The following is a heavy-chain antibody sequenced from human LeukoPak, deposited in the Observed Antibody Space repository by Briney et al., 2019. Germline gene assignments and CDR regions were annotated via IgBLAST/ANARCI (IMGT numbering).Heavy chain of an antibody. Sequence: GGSLRLSCAASGFTFSRYWMTWVRQAPGKGLEWVSAISSSGGSTYNADSVKGRFTISRDNSKNTLYLQMNSLRAEDTAVYYCAKRGVVPTIKTFDSWGQGALVTVSS. CDR3: AKRGVVPTIKTFDS. V-gene: IGHV3-23*01. CDR2: ISSSGGST. CDR1: GFTFSRYW. D-gene: IGHD2-2*01. J-gene: IGHJ4*02.